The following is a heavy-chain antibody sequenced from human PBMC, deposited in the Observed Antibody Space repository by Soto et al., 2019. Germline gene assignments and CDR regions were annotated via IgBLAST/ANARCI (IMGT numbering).Heavy chain of an antibody. J-gene: IGHJ4*02. V-gene: IGHV1-18*01. CDR3: ASGYYDFWSGYFTPPDY. Sequence: RASVKVSCKASGYTFTSYGISWVRQAPGQGLEWMGWISAYNGNTNYAQKLQGRVTMTTDTSTSTAYMELRSLRSDDTAVYYSASGYYDFWSGYFTPPDYWGQGTLVTVSS. CDR1: GYTFTSYG. D-gene: IGHD3-3*01. CDR2: ISAYNGNT.